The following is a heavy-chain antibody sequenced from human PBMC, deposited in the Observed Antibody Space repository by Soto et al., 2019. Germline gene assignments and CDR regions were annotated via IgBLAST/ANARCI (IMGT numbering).Heavy chain of an antibody. Sequence: QVQLQESGPGLVKPSQTLSLTCTVSGGSISSGGYYWSWIRQHPGKGLERIGYIYYSGSTHYNPSLKSQVTISVDTSKNQYSLKLSSVTAADTAVYYCARRLGRVTTGPYTFDYWGQGTLVTVSS. V-gene: IGHV4-31*01. CDR3: ARRLGRVTTGPYTFDY. D-gene: IGHD4-4*01. J-gene: IGHJ4*02. CDR2: IYYSGST. CDR1: GGSISSGGYY.